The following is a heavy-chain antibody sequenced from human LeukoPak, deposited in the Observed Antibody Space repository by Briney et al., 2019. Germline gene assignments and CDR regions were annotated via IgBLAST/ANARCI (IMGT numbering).Heavy chain of an antibody. CDR2: IYNSGST. CDR3: ARLSRCSSTSCYYYYYYYMDV. V-gene: IGHV4-4*09. D-gene: IGHD2-2*01. Sequence: PSETLSLTCSVSGGSISSYYWSWIRQPPGKGLEWIGYIYNSGSTNYNPSLKSRVTISVDTSKNQFSLKLSSVTAADTAVYYCARLSRCSSTSCYYYYYYYMDVWGKGTTVTVSS. J-gene: IGHJ6*03. CDR1: GGSISSYY.